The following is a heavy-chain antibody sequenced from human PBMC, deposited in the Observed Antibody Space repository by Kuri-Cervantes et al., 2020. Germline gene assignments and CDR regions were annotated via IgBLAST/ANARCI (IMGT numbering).Heavy chain of an antibody. Sequence: SVKVSCKASGGTFSSYAISWVRQAPGQGLEWMGGIIPTFGTANYAQKFQGRVTITADESTSTAYMELSSLRSEDTAVYYCARAHYYGSGSYRYWGQGTLVTVSS. V-gene: IGHV1-69*13. D-gene: IGHD3-10*01. CDR2: IIPTFGTA. J-gene: IGHJ4*02. CDR3: ARAHYYGSGSYRY. CDR1: GGTFSSYA.